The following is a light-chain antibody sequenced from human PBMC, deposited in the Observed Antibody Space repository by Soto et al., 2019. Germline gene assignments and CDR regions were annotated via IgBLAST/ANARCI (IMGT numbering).Light chain of an antibody. CDR3: SSYTSSSTSVV. Sequence: QSVLTQPASVSGSPGQSITISCTGTSSDVGGYNYVSWYQQYPGKAPKLMIYDVSKRPSGVSNRFSGSKSGNTASLTISGLQAEDEAEYYCSSYTSSSTSVVFGGGTKLTVL. CDR1: SSDVGGYNY. CDR2: DVS. J-gene: IGLJ2*01. V-gene: IGLV2-14*01.